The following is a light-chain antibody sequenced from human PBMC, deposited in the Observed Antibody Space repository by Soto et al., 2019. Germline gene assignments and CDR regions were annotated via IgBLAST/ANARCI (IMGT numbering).Light chain of an antibody. Sequence: QSALTQPPSASGSPGQSVTISCTGTSSDVGADNYVSWYQQLPGKAPKLIIYEISKRPSGVPDRFSGSKSGNTASLTVSGLQAEDEADYYCTSYAGTYSVFYVFGTGTKLTVL. J-gene: IGLJ1*01. CDR1: SSDVGADNY. CDR2: EIS. V-gene: IGLV2-8*01. CDR3: TSYAGTYSVFYV.